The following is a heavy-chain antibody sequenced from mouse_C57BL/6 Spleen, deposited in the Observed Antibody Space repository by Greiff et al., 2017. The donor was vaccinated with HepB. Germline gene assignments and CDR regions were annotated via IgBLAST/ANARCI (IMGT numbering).Heavy chain of an antibody. CDR2: IYPGRGST. V-gene: IGHV1-55*01. J-gene: IGHJ1*03. CDR1: GYTFTSYW. CDR3: ARSGYGSSYYWYFDV. Sequence: VQLQQPGAELVKPGASVKMSCKASGYTFTSYWITWVKQRPGQGLEWIGDIYPGRGSTNYNEKFKSKATLTVDTSSSTAYMQLSSLTSEDSAVYYCARSGYGSSYYWYFDVWGTGTTVTVSS. D-gene: IGHD1-1*01.